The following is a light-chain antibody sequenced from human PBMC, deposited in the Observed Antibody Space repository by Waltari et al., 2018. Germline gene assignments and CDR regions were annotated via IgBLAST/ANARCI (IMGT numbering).Light chain of an antibody. CDR2: EVY. V-gene: IGLV2-18*02. J-gene: IGLJ3*02. CDR3: SSFTSSNVM. CDR1: SSDIGRYDR. Sequence: QSALTQPPSVSGSPGQSVTISCTGTSSDIGRYDRVSWYHQSPGTAPKLILFEVYFRPSGVPDRFAVSKDGNTASLTISGLQIEDDGDYYCSSFTSSNVMFGGGTKLTVL.